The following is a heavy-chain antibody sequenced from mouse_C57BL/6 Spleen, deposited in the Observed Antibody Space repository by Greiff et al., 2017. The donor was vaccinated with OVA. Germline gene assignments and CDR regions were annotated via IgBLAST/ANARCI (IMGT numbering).Heavy chain of an antibody. CDR3: ARRGAYPAMDY. J-gene: IGHJ4*01. V-gene: IGHV1-80*01. D-gene: IGHD2-10*01. Sequence: QVQLQQSGAELVKPGASVKISCKASGYAFSSYWMNWVKQRPGKGLEWIGQIYPGDGDTNYNGKFKGKATLTADKSSSTAYMQLSSLTSEDSAVYFCARRGAYPAMDYWGQGTSVTVSS. CDR2: IYPGDGDT. CDR1: GYAFSSYW.